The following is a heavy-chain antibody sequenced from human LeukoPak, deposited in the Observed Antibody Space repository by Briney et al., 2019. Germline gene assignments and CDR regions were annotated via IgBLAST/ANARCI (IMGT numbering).Heavy chain of an antibody. Sequence: PSETLSLTCAVYGGSFSGYYWSWIRQPPGKGLEWIGEINHSGSTNYNPSLKSRVTISVDTSKNQFSLKLSSVTAADTAVYYCARGPKNYGGNRENWFDPWGQGTPVTVSS. J-gene: IGHJ5*02. V-gene: IGHV4-34*01. D-gene: IGHD2-15*01. CDR1: GGSFSGYY. CDR2: INHSGST. CDR3: ARGPKNYGGNRENWFDP.